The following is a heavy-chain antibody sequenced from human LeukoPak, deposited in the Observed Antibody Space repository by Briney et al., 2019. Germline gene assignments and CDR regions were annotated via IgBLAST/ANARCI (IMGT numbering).Heavy chain of an antibody. V-gene: IGHV3-48*01. CDR1: GFTSSSYS. Sequence: PGGSLRLSCAASGFTSSSYSMNWVRQAPGKGLEWVSYISSASNTIYYADSVKGRFTISRDNAKNSLNLQMNSLRVDDTAMYYCARDGWFGDYNWFDPWGQGTLVTVSS. CDR3: ARDGWFGDYNWFDP. CDR2: ISSASNTI. J-gene: IGHJ5*02. D-gene: IGHD3-10*01.